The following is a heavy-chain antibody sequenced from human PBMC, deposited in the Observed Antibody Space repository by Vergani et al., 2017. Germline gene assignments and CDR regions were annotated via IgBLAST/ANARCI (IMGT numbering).Heavy chain of an antibody. Sequence: EVQLVESGGGLVQPGGSLRLSCAASGFTFSSYSMNWVRQAPGKGLEWVSYISSSGSTIYYADSVKGRFTISRDNAKNSLYLQMNSLRAEDTAVYYCARGALGYCSGGSCFYWGQGTLVTVSS. D-gene: IGHD2-15*01. J-gene: IGHJ4*02. CDR1: GFTFSSYS. CDR2: ISSSGSTI. V-gene: IGHV3-48*04. CDR3: ARGALGYCSGGSCFY.